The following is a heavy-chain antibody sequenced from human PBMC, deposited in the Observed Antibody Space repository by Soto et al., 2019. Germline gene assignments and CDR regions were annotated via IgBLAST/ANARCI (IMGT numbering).Heavy chain of an antibody. V-gene: IGHV3-23*01. CDR1: GFIFSSYA. D-gene: IGHD2-2*01. Sequence: HPGGSLRLSCAASGFIFSSYAMSWVRQAPGKGLEWVSAISGSGGSTYYADSVKGRFTISRDNSKNTLYLQMNSLRAEDTAVYYCAKEKINTSSCNGFDPWAQQTLVTISS. CDR3: AKEKINTSSCNGFDP. J-gene: IGHJ5*02. CDR2: ISGSGGST.